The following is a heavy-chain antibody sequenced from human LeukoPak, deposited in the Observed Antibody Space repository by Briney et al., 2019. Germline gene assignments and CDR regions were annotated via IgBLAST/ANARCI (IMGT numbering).Heavy chain of an antibody. CDR3: ARAYYYDSSGYYSIFDY. J-gene: IGHJ4*02. CDR1: GGSISNYY. Sequence: SETLSLTCTVSGGSISNYYWSWIRQPAGKGLEWIGRIYTSGSTNYNPSLKSRVTISVDTSKNQFSLKLSSVTAADTAVYYCARAYYYDSSGYYSIFDYWGQGTLVTVSS. V-gene: IGHV4-4*07. D-gene: IGHD3-22*01. CDR2: IYTSGST.